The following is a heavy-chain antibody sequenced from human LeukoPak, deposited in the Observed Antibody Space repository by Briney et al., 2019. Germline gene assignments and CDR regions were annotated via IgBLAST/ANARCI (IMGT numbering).Heavy chain of an antibody. Sequence: GGSLRLSCAASGFSVSSNYMSWVRQAPGKGLEWVAVLYRGGDTYYADSVKGRITISRDNAKNSLYLQMNSLRAEDTAVYYCARDTGLLLGLWGQGTLVTVSS. CDR3: ARDTGLLLGL. CDR1: GFSVSSNY. J-gene: IGHJ4*02. D-gene: IGHD3-22*01. CDR2: LYRGGDT. V-gene: IGHV3-66*01.